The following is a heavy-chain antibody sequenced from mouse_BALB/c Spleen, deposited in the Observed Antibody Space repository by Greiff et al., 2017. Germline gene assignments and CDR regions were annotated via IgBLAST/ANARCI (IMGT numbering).Heavy chain of an antibody. Sequence: EVQGVESGGGLVKPGGSLKLSCAASGFTFSSYAMSWVRQTPEKRLEWVASISSGGSTYYPDSVKGRFTISRDNARNILYLQMSSLRSEDTAMYYCARVGYGSRGYWGQGTTLTVSS. CDR2: ISSGGST. V-gene: IGHV5-6-5*01. CDR3: ARVGYGSRGY. D-gene: IGHD1-1*01. CDR1: GFTFSSYA. J-gene: IGHJ2*01.